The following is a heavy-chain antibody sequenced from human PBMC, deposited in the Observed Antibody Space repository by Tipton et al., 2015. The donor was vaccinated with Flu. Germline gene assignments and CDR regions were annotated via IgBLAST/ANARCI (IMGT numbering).Heavy chain of an antibody. D-gene: IGHD3-22*01. J-gene: IGHJ4*02. Sequence: TLSLTCTVSGGSISSGDYYWSWIRQPPGKGLEWIGYIYYSGSTYYNPSLKSRVTISVDTSKNQFSLKLSSVTAADTAVYYCARVYSPNYYDSSGYPDYWGQGPLVTVSS. CDR1: GGSISSGDYY. CDR2: IYYSGST. V-gene: IGHV4-30-4*01. CDR3: ARVYSPNYYDSSGYPDY.